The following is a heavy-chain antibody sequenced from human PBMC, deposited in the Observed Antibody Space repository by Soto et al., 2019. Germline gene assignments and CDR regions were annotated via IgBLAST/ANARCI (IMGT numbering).Heavy chain of an antibody. Sequence: SVKVSCKASGGTFSSYAISWVRQAPGQGLEWMGGIIPIFGTANYAQKFQGRVTITADESTSTAYMELSSLRAEDTAVYYCASVTVAGTSMYYFDYWGQGTLVTVSS. CDR3: ASVTVAGTSMYYFDY. J-gene: IGHJ4*02. D-gene: IGHD6-19*01. V-gene: IGHV1-69*13. CDR1: GGTFSSYA. CDR2: IIPIFGTA.